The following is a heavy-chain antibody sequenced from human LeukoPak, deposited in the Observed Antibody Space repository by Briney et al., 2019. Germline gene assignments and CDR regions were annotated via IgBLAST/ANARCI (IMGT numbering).Heavy chain of an antibody. D-gene: IGHD3-10*01. CDR3: ARSGVAENDY. J-gene: IGHJ4*02. Sequence: ASVKVSCKASGGTFSSYAISRVRQAPGQGLEWMGGIIPIFGTANYAQKFQGRVTITADESTSTAYMELSSLRSGDTAVYYCARSGVAENDYWGQGTLVTVSS. CDR2: IIPIFGTA. CDR1: GGTFSSYA. V-gene: IGHV1-69*13.